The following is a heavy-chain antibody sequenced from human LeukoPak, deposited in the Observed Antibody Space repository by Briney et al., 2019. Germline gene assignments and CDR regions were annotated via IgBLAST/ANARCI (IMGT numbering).Heavy chain of an antibody. CDR3: ARGKAGDSGRHRTFDI. D-gene: IGHD1-26*01. Sequence: ASVKVSCKASGYTFISYDINWVRQATGQGLEWVGWMNPNSANTGYAQKFQGRVTITRNTSISTAYMELSSLRSEDTAVYYCARGKAGDSGRHRTFDIWDQGTMVTVSS. V-gene: IGHV1-8*03. CDR2: MNPNSANT. CDR1: GYTFISYD. J-gene: IGHJ3*02.